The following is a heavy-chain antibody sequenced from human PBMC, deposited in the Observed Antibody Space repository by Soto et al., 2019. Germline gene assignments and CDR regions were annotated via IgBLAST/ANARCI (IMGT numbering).Heavy chain of an antibody. J-gene: IGHJ2*01. V-gene: IGHV1-2*02. CDR2: TNPNSGGT. D-gene: IGHD3-22*01. CDR1: GYTFTGYY. Sequence: ASVKVSCKASGYTFTGYYMHWVRQAPGQGLEWMGWTNPNSGGTNYAQKFQGRVTMTRDTSISTAYMELSRLRSDDTAVYYCAREKNYYDSSGYYWYLDLWGRGTLVTVYS. CDR3: AREKNYYDSSGYYWYLDL.